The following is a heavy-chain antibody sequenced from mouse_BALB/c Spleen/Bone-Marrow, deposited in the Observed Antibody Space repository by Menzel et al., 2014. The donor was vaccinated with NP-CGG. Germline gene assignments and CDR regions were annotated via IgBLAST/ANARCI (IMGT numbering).Heavy chain of an antibody. D-gene: IGHD2-4*01. J-gene: IGHJ4*01. CDR3: ATDIDYESDGAGTMDY. CDR1: GFTFSDYY. CDR2: IRNKAYGDTT. Sequence: EVKLVESGGGLVQPGGSLRLSCATSGFTFSDYYISWVRQPPGKALEWLGFIRNKAYGDTTEYSASVKGRFTISRDNSQSILYLQMNTLRAEDSGTYYCATDIDYESDGAGTMDYWGQGTSVTVSS. V-gene: IGHV7-3*02.